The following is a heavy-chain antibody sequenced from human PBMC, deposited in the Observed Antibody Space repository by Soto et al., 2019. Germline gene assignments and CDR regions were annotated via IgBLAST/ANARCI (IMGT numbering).Heavy chain of an antibody. CDR2: ISSSGGGT. D-gene: IGHD3-3*01. CDR3: ARYDFWSGHDY. V-gene: IGHV3-23*01. Sequence: AGGSLRLSCAASGFSFSSYAMSWVRQAPGKGLEWVSGISSSGGGTYYADSVKGRFTISRDSPNNTLHLQMNSLRAEDTAVYYCARYDFWSGHDYWGQGTLVTVSS. J-gene: IGHJ4*02. CDR1: GFSFSSYA.